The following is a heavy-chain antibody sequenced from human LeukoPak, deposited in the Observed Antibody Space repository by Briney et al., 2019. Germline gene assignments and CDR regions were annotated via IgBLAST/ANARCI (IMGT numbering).Heavy chain of an antibody. J-gene: IGHJ4*02. CDR2: ISGGGDST. CDR3: ARLMGTVTTYDY. V-gene: IGHV3-23*01. CDR1: GFTFSSYA. Sequence: GASLRLSCVASGFTFSSYAMSWVRQAPGKGLEWVSVISGGGDSTYYSDSVKGRFTISRDNAENSLYLQMNSLGAEDTAVYYCARLMGTVTTYDYWGQGTLVTVSS. D-gene: IGHD1-7*01.